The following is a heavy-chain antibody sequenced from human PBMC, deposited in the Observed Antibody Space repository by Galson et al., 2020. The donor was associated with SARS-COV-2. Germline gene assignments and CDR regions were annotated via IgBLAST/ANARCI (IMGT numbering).Heavy chain of an antibody. J-gene: IGHJ3*02. V-gene: IGHV4-34*01. CDR1: GGSLRTYY. Sequence: SQTLSLTCAVYGGSLRTYYWTWIRQPPGKGLEWIGEISHSGSAMYNPSLKSRLTVSVDTSKNQFSLKLSSVTAADTAVYYCARAYLNYYATPDAFDIWGQGTMVTVSS. CDR3: ARAYLNYYATPDAFDI. D-gene: IGHD3-10*01. CDR2: ISHSGSA.